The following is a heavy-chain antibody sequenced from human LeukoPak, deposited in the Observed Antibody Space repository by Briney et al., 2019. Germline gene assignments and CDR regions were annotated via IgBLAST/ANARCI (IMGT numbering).Heavy chain of an antibody. D-gene: IGHD3-10*01. CDR3: ARLKSSITMVRGVNFDY. V-gene: IGHV4-39*01. J-gene: IGHJ4*02. CDR1: GGSISSSSYY. Sequence: SETLSLTCTVSGGSISSSSYYWGWIRQPPGKGLEWIGSIYYSGSTYYNPSLKSRVTISVDTSKNQLSLKLSSVTAADTAVYYCARLKSSITMVRGVNFDYWGQGTLVTVSS. CDR2: IYYSGST.